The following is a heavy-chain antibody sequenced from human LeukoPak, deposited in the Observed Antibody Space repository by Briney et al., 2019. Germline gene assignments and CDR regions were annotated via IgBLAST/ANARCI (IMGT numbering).Heavy chain of an antibody. CDR3: AVKIAAAGFY. CDR1: GGSISSGGYY. D-gene: IGHD6-13*01. V-gene: IGHV4-31*03. Sequence: SETLSLTCSVSGGSISSGGYYWSWIRQHPGKGLEWIGYVPYSGSTFYNPSLKSRVTISLDTTKNQFSLRLTSVTAADTAVNICAVKIAAAGFYWGQGTLVTVSS. J-gene: IGHJ4*02. CDR2: VPYSGST.